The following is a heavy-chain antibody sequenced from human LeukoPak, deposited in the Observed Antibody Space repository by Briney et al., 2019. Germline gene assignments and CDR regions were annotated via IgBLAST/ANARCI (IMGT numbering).Heavy chain of an antibody. CDR2: ISGSGGST. CDR3: ADDSRSSGYYTSSDY. Sequence: GGSLRLSCAASGFTFSSYWMSWVRQAPGKGLEWVSAISGSGGSTYYADSVKGRFTISRDNSKNTLYLQMNSLRAEDTAVYYCADDSRSSGYYTSSDYWGQGTLVTVSS. J-gene: IGHJ4*02. D-gene: IGHD3-22*01. CDR1: GFTFSSYW. V-gene: IGHV3-23*01.